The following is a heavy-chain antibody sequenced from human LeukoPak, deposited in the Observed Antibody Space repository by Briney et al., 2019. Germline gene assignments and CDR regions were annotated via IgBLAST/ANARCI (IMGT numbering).Heavy chain of an antibody. Sequence: PSETLSLTCSVSGGSICSSSYFWGWIRQPPGKGLEWIVHIFYSGSTYYNPSLKSRVTISVHTSKHQFSLHLNSVTAADTATYYCARRGITYSSSFFDFWGQGTLVTVSS. J-gene: IGHJ4*02. D-gene: IGHD2-2*01. CDR3: ARRGITYSSSFFDF. CDR1: GGSICSSSYF. V-gene: IGHV4-39*01. CDR2: IFYSGST.